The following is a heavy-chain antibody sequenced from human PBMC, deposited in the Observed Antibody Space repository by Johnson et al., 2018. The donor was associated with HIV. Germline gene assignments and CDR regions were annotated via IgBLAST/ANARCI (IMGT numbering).Heavy chain of an antibody. Sequence: VQLVESGGSLVQPGGSLRLSCAASGFTFSSYWMHWVRQPPGKGLVWVSRIDGDGRSTTYADSVKGRFTISRDNAKNSLYLQMNSLRAEDTALYYCASAGSLYAFDIWGQGTMVTVSS. V-gene: IGHV3-74*02. J-gene: IGHJ3*02. CDR1: GFTFSSYW. CDR3: ASAGSLYAFDI. CDR2: IDGDGRST. D-gene: IGHD1-26*01.